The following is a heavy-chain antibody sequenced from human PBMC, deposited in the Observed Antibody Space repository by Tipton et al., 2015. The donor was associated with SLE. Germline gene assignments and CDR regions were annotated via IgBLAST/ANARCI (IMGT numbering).Heavy chain of an antibody. D-gene: IGHD3-3*01. CDR2: INHSGST. CDR1: GGSFSGYY. V-gene: IGHV4-34*01. CDR3: ARDSDFWSGYAFNI. Sequence: TLSLTCAVYGGSFSGYYWSWVRQPPGKGLEWIGEINHSGSTNYNPSLKSRVTISVDTSKNQFSLRLSSVTAADTAVYYCARDSDFWSGYAFNIWGQGAMVTVSS. J-gene: IGHJ3*02.